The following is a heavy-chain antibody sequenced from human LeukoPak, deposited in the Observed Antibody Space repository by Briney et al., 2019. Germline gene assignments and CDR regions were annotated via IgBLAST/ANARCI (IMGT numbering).Heavy chain of an antibody. D-gene: IGHD3-9*01. CDR3: ARDPGQTGWFDP. Sequence: GGSLRLSCVASGFTFSRSWMSWVRQAPGKGLEWVATISYDGREEYYLNSVKGRFIISRDNAKNSVYLQVDGLRADDTAVYYCARDPGQTGWFDPWGQGTLVTVSS. CDR1: GFTFSRSW. V-gene: IGHV3-7*01. J-gene: IGHJ5*02. CDR2: ISYDGREE.